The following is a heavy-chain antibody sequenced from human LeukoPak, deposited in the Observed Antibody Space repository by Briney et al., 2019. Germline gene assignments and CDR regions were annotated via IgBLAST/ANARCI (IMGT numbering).Heavy chain of an antibody. J-gene: IGHJ4*02. CDR3: ARDHVYGSSGPPDY. CDR1: GGTFSSYT. D-gene: IGHD6-6*01. V-gene: IGHV1-69*04. CDR2: IIPILGIA. Sequence: ASVKVSCKASGGTFSSYTISWVRQAPGQGLEWMGRIIPILGIANYAQKFQGRVTITADKSTSTAYMEMSSLRSEDTAVYYCARDHVYGSSGPPDYWGQGTLVTVSS.